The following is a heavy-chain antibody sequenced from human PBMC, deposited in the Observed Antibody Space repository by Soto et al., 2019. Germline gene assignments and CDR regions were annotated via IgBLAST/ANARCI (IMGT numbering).Heavy chain of an antibody. V-gene: IGHV1-18*01. D-gene: IGHD5-12*01. CDR3: ARSIVATTHAGYMDV. J-gene: IGHJ6*03. CDR2: ISAYNGNT. CDR1: GYTFTSYG. Sequence: ASVKVSCKASGYTFTSYGISWVRQAPGQGLEWMGWISAYNGNTNYAQKLQGRVTMTTDTSTSTAYMELRSLRSDDTAVYYCARSIVATTHAGYMDVWGKGTTVTVSS.